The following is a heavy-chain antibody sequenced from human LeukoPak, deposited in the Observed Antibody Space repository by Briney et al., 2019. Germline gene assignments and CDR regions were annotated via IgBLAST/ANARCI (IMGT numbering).Heavy chain of an antibody. CDR3: ARSWGEDY. CDR1: GGSVSSSSSY. CDR2: IYYSGST. V-gene: IGHV4-61*01. D-gene: IGHD3-16*01. Sequence: SETLSLTCTVSGGSVSSSSSYWSWIRQPPGKGLEWIGYIYYSGSTNYNPSIKSRVTISVDTSKNQFSLKLSSMTAVDTAVYYCARSWGEDYWGQGTLVTVSS. J-gene: IGHJ4*02.